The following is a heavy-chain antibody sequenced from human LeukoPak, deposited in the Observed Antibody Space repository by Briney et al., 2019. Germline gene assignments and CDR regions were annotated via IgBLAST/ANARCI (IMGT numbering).Heavy chain of an antibody. J-gene: IGHJ4*02. D-gene: IGHD3-10*02. CDR3: ARNYPHYVPDY. V-gene: IGHV1-2*02. CDR2: INPNSGGT. Sequence: VASVKVSCKASGYTFTSYYMHWVRQAPGQGLEWMGWINPNSGGTNYAQKFQGRVTMTRDTSISTAYMELSRLRSDDTAVYYCARNYPHYVPDYWGQGTLVTVSS. CDR1: GYTFTSYY.